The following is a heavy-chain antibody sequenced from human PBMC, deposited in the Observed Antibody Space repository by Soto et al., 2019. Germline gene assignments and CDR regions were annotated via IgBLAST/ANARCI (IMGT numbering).Heavy chain of an antibody. CDR3: ARDDSGRGWFDP. Sequence: QVQLVQSGTEVKNPGSSVKVSCKASGGTFSSYAINWVRQAPGQGLEWMGGIIPIFGTTNSAQKFQGRVTITADESTSTDDMELSSLRSEDTAVYYCARDDSGRGWFDPWGQGTLVTVSS. CDR2: IIPIFGTT. V-gene: IGHV1-69*01. D-gene: IGHD5-12*01. CDR1: GGTFSSYA. J-gene: IGHJ5*02.